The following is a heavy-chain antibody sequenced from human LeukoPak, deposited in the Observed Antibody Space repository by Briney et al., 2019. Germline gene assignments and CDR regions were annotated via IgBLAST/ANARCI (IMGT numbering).Heavy chain of an antibody. J-gene: IGHJ3*02. CDR3: AREVEYYDSSGYRPHAFDI. CDR2: ISYSGGT. Sequence: SETLSLTCTVSGGSISSSNYYWGWTRQPPGKGLEWFGSISYSGGTSYNPSLRSRVTISVDTSKNQFSLKLNSVTAADTAVHYCAREVEYYDSSGYRPHAFDIWGQGTVVTVSS. D-gene: IGHD3-22*01. V-gene: IGHV4-39*02. CDR1: GGSISSSNYY.